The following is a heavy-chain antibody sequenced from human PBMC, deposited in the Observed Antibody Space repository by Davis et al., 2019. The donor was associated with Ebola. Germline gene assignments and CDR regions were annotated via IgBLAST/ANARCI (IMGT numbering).Heavy chain of an antibody. CDR2: IVVGSGNT. CDR3: AADPGYRYYYGMDV. V-gene: IGHV1-58*02. J-gene: IGHJ6*02. CDR1: GFTFTSSA. Sequence: SVQVSCKASGFTFTSSAMQWVRQARGQRLEWIGWIVVGSGNTNYAQKFQERVTITRDMSTSTAYMELSSLRSEDTAVYYCAADPGYRYYYGMDVWGQGTTVTVSS. D-gene: IGHD1-1*01.